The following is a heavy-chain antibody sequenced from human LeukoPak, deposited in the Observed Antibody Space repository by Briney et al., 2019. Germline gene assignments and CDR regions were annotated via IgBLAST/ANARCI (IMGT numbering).Heavy chain of an antibody. D-gene: IGHD6-19*01. CDR1: GYTFTSYY. CDR2: INPSGGST. V-gene: IGHV1-46*01. CDR3: ARDGYSSGWFYAFDI. J-gene: IGHJ3*02. Sequence: ASVKVSCKASGYTFTSYYMHWVRQAPGQGLEWLGIINPSGGSTSYAQKFQGRVTMTRDTSTSTVYMELSSLRSDDTAVYYCARDGYSSGWFYAFDIWGQGTMVTVSS.